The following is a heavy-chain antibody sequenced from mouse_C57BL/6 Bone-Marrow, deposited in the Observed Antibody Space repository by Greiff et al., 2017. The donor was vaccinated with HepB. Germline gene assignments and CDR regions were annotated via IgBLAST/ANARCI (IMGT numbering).Heavy chain of an antibody. CDR2: ISNGGGST. V-gene: IGHV5-12*01. D-gene: IGHD2-4*01. CDR3: ARHGGYYDYDRFAY. J-gene: IGHJ3*01. Sequence: EVQLVESGGGLVQPGGSLKLSCAASGFTFSDYYMYWVRQTPEKRLEWVAYISNGGGSTCYPDTVKGRVTISRDNAKNTLYMQMSRLKSEDTAMYYCARHGGYYDYDRFAYWGQGTLVTVSA. CDR1: GFTFSDYY.